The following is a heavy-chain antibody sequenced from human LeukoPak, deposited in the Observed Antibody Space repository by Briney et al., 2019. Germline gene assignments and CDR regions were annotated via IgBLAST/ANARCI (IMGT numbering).Heavy chain of an antibody. CDR3: VKWGDYDILTGYYVPDF. CDR1: GFTSRNYA. J-gene: IGHJ4*02. Sequence: AGGSLRLSCAASGFTSRNYAMSWVRQAPGKGLEWVSAITGSGDTTYYADSVKGRFTISRDNSKNALYVEMNTLRAEDTAVYYCVKWGDYDILTGYYVPDFWGQGTLVTVSS. CDR2: ITGSGDTT. V-gene: IGHV3-23*01. D-gene: IGHD3-9*01.